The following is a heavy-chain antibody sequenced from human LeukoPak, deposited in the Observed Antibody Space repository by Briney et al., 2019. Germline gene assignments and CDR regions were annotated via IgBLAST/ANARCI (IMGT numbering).Heavy chain of an antibody. D-gene: IGHD4-23*01. CDR3: ARYLDYGGNSRVFQH. CDR2: INHSGST. V-gene: IGHV4-34*01. Sequence: SETLSLTCAVYGGSFSGYYWSWIRQPPGKGLEWIGGINHSGSTNYNPSLKSRVTISVDTSKNQFSLKLSSVTAADTAVYYCARYLDYGGNSRVFQHWGQGTLVTVSS. J-gene: IGHJ1*01. CDR1: GGSFSGYY.